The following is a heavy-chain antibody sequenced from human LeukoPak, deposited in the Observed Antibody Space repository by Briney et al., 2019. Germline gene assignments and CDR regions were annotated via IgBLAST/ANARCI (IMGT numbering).Heavy chain of an antibody. CDR2: ISSSGSTI. V-gene: IGHV3-48*03. CDR3: AKKPQGGEFDP. CDR1: GFTFSSYE. D-gene: IGHD3-16*01. J-gene: IGHJ5*02. Sequence: GGSLRLSCAASGFTFSSYEMNWVRQPPGKGLEWVSYISSSGSTIYYADSVKGRFTISRDNAKNSLYLQMNSLRAEDTAVYYCAKKPQGGEFDPWGQGTLVTVSS.